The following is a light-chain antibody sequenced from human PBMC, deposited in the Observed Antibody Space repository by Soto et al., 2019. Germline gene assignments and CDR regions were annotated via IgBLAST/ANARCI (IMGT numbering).Light chain of an antibody. J-gene: IGKJ1*01. V-gene: IGKV3-15*01. Sequence: EIVMTQSPATLSMSPGERATLSCRASRSVSTHLAWYQQKPGQAPRLLINGASTTATGIPPRFSGSGSGTEFTLTIRSLQSEDFAVYYCQQHSEWPLTFGQGTKVEI. CDR1: RSVSTH. CDR2: GAS. CDR3: QQHSEWPLT.